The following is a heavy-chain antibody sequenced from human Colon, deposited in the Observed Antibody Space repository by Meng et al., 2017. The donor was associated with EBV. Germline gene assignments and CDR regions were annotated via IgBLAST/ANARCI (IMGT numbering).Heavy chain of an antibody. J-gene: IGHJ3*02. V-gene: IGHV1-2*06. D-gene: IGHD3-22*01. Sequence: QVQLVQSGAEVKKPXXSVKVSCKASGYTFTGHYLHWVRQAPGQGLEWVGRIDPHNDGFIYRQDFHGRVTMTRDTSISTAYMELSRLKSDDTAVYYCAREGQYDSLVTDDVFDTWGQGTMVIVSS. CDR2: IDPHNDGF. CDR3: AREGQYDSLVTDDVFDT. CDR1: GYTFTGHY.